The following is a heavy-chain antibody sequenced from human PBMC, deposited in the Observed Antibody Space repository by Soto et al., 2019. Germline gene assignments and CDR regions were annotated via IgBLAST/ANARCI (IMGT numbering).Heavy chain of an antibody. CDR2: IYYTGSV. J-gene: IGHJ4*02. V-gene: IGHV4-59*02. CDR1: GGSVSGHY. CDR3: AIFHYDILLTAYAGGFAF. Sequence: QVQLQASGPGLVKPSETLSLTCTVSGGSVSGHYWGWVRQPPGKGLEWIGYIYYTGSVEHNPSLKSRVTMPVDRSRNQFSLKLSSVTAADRAVYYVAIFHYDILLTAYAGGFAFLGQGALVTVSA. D-gene: IGHD3-9*01.